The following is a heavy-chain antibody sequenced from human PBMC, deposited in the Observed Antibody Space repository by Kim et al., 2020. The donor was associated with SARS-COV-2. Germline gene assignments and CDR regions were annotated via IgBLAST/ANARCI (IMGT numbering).Heavy chain of an antibody. V-gene: IGHV3-9*01. D-gene: IGHD2-15*01. Sequence: SVKGRLTISRDNAKNSLYLQMNSLRAEDTALYYCAKAIRSGLGVVVAANYWGQGTLVTVSS. J-gene: IGHJ4*02. CDR3: AKAIRSGLGVVVAANY.